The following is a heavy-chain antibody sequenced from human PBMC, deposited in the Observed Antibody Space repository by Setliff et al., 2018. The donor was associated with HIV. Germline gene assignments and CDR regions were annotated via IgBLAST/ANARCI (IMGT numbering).Heavy chain of an antibody. J-gene: IGHJ6*02. CDR2: ISTYSDET. CDR1: GYTFTAYG. V-gene: IGHV1-18*01. CDR3: ARDVEHMMDV. Sequence: GASVKVSCKPSGYTFTAYGLSWVRQAPGQGLEWMGWISTYSDETSYAQRLQGRVTMTTDTSTSTAYMELRRLTFDGTAVYYCARDVEHMMDVWGQGTTVTVSS.